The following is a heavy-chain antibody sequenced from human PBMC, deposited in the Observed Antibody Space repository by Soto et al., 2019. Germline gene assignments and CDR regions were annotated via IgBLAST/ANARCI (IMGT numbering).Heavy chain of an antibody. Sequence: QVQLVQSGAEVKKPGASVKVSCKASGYTFTSYYMHWVRQAPGQGLEWMGIINPSGGSTSYAQKFQGRVTMTRDTSTSTVYMELSSLRSEDTAVYYCARDDYDILTSHNKIDPWGQGTLVTVSS. CDR1: GYTFTSYY. CDR3: ARDDYDILTSHNKIDP. V-gene: IGHV1-46*03. D-gene: IGHD3-9*01. J-gene: IGHJ5*02. CDR2: INPSGGST.